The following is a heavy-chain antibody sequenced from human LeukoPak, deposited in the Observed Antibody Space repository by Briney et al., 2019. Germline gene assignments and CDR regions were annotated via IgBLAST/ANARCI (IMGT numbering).Heavy chain of an antibody. CDR3: ARGWGVLAIDY. CDR1: GGSFSGYY. D-gene: IGHD2-8*02. V-gene: IGHV4-34*01. J-gene: IGHJ4*02. Sequence: SETLSLTCAVCGGSFSGYYWSWIRQPPGKGLEWIGEINHSGSTNYNPSLKSRVTISVDTSKNQFSPKLSSVTAADTAVYYCARGWGVLAIDYWGQGTLVTVSS. CDR2: INHSGST.